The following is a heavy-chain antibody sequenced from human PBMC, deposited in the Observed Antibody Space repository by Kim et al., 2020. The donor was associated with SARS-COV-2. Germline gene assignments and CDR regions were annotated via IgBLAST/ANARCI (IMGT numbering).Heavy chain of an antibody. V-gene: IGHV4-38-2*02. J-gene: IGHJ4*02. Sequence: SETLSLTCTVSGYSISSGYYWGWIRQPPGKGLEWIGSIYHSGSTYYNPSLKSRVTISVDTSKNQFSLKLRSVTAADTAVYYCARGYFDWLTGYFDYWGQGTLVTVSS. D-gene: IGHD3-9*01. CDR3: ARGYFDWLTGYFDY. CDR1: GYSISSGYY. CDR2: IYHSGST.